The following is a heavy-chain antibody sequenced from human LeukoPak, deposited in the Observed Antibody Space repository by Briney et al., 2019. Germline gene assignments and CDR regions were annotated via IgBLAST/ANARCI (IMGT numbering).Heavy chain of an antibody. CDR1: GGPISSSSYY. J-gene: IGHJ6*02. CDR2: IYYSGST. Sequence: SETLSLTCTVSGGPISSSSYYWGWIRQPPGKGLEWIGSIYYSGSTYYNPSLKSRVTISVDTSKNQFSLKLSSVTAADTAVYYCATRTYSGSYHGYYYGMDVWGQGATVTVSS. V-gene: IGHV4-39*01. D-gene: IGHD1-26*01. CDR3: ATRTYSGSYHGYYYGMDV.